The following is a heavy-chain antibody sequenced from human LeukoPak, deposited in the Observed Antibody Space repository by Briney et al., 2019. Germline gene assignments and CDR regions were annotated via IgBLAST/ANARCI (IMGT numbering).Heavy chain of an antibody. Sequence: SETLSLTCAVSGGSIRSSNWWSWVRQPPGKGLEGIGEIYHSGSTNYNPSLKSRVTISVDKSKNQFSLKLSSVTAADTAVYYCARVQPYYYDSSGPLRPGNWFDPWGQGTLVTVSS. D-gene: IGHD3-22*01. J-gene: IGHJ5*02. CDR1: GGSIRSSNW. CDR3: ARVQPYYYDSSGPLRPGNWFDP. V-gene: IGHV4-4*02. CDR2: IYHSGST.